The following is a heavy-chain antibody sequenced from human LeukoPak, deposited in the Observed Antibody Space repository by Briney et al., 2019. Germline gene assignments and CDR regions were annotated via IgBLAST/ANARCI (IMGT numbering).Heavy chain of an antibody. J-gene: IGHJ4*02. CDR1: GGSISSYY. D-gene: IGHD3-3*01. CDR2: IYYSGST. V-gene: IGHV4-59*12. CDR3: ARAYYDFWSGSSYFDY. Sequence: SETLSLTCSVSGGSISSYYWIWLRQPPGKGLEWIGYIYYSGSTNYNPSLKSRVTISVDTSKNQFSLKPSSVTAADTAVYYCARAYYDFWSGSSYFDYWGQGTLVTVSS.